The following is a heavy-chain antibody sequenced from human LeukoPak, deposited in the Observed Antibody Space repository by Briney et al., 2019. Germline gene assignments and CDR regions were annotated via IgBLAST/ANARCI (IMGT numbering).Heavy chain of an antibody. CDR2: LNANSGTT. CDR1: GFAFSFYP. Sequence: GGSLRLSFQASGFAFSFYPMTCLGQPQGKGLGWVPTLNANSGTTSYAASVRGRFPISRDNSKNTLYLQVNTLRADDTATYYCAKPISGGLAVTADWFHPWGKGTLVVVSS. J-gene: IGHJ5*01. CDR3: AKPISGGLAVTADWFHP. D-gene: IGHD6-19*01. V-gene: IGHV3-23*01.